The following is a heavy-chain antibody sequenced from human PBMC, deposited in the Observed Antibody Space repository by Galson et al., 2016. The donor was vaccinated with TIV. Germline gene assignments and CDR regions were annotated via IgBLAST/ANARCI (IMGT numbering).Heavy chain of an antibody. D-gene: IGHD5-12*01. CDR1: GYSISSGYW. CDR2: VHHVGVT. Sequence: ETLSLTCAVSGYSISSGYWWDWIRQAPGKGLEWIGTVHHVGVTFYNPSLKSRVTITKDEPDNSFSLKMRSVTAADTATYYCPRHYNNIVVGEDWYYDHGEDVWRQGTTVTVSS. V-gene: IGHV4-38-2*01. CDR3: PRHYNNIVVGEDWYYDHGEDV. J-gene: IGHJ6*02.